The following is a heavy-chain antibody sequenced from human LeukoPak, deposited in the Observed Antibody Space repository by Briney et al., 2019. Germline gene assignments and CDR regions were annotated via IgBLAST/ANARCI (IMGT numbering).Heavy chain of an antibody. J-gene: IGHJ4*02. CDR1: GFTFSTYS. D-gene: IGHD4-17*01. Sequence: GGSLRLSCAASGFTFSTYSMNWVRQAPGKGLEWVSSISSGSSYKYYGDSVKGRFTISRDNAKNSLYLQMSSLRAEDMALYYCAAAYGDYDPINYWGQGTLVTVSS. V-gene: IGHV3-21*04. CDR2: ISSGSSYK. CDR3: AAAYGDYDPINY.